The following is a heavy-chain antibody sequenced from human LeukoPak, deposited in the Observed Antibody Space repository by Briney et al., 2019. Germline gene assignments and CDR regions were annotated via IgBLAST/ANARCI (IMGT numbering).Heavy chain of an antibody. J-gene: IGHJ3*02. CDR2: ISGSGGST. CDR1: GFTFSSYA. V-gene: IGHV3-23*01. Sequence: GGSLRLSCAASGFTFSSYAMSWVRQAPGKGLAWVSAISGSGGSTYYADSVKGRFTISRDNSKNTLYLQMNSLRAEDTAVYYCAKVLYYYDSSGYCHAFDIWGQGTMVTVSS. D-gene: IGHD3-22*01. CDR3: AKVLYYYDSSGYCHAFDI.